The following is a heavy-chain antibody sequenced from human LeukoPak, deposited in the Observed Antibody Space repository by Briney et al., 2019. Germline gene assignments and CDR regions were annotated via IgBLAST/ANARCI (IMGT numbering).Heavy chain of an antibody. CDR2: INHSGST. D-gene: IGHD5-18*01. Sequence: SETLSLTCAVHGGSFSGYYWSWIRQPPGKGLEWIGEINHSGSTNYNPSLKSRVTISVDTSKNQFSLKLSSVTAADTAVYYCATYRRGYSYGYDYWGQGTLVTVSS. CDR1: GGSFSGYY. J-gene: IGHJ4*02. CDR3: ATYRRGYSYGYDY. V-gene: IGHV4-34*01.